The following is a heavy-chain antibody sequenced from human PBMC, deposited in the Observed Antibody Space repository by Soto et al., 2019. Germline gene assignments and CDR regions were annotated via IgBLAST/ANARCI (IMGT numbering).Heavy chain of an antibody. J-gene: IGHJ6*02. D-gene: IGHD3-3*01. V-gene: IGHV1-18*04. CDR1: GYIFNGYG. CDR2: ISPYNGHT. CDR3: GGGGSGYHTGRGFAGAMDV. Sequence: QIQLVQSGGEVKKPGASVNLSCKASGYIFNGYGISWVRQAPGQGLEWMGWISPYNGHTEYSQSLQGRLTVTADTSTPPVNMERRSLRSEDTAVYYGGGGGSGYHTGRGFAGAMDVWGQGTTVTVSS.